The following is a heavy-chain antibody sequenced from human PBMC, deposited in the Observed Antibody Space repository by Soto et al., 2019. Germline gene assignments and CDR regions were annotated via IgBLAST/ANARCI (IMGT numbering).Heavy chain of an antibody. CDR2: FDPEDGET. J-gene: IGHJ4*02. CDR3: ARLDSSGYYYEVLSRIYL. V-gene: IGHV1-24*01. Sequence: ASVKVSCKVSGYTLTELSMHWVRQAPGKGLEWMGGFDPEDGETIYAQKFQGRVTMTEDTSTDTAYMELSSLRSEDTAVYYCARLDSSGYYYEVLSRIYLWGQGTLVTVSS. CDR1: GYTLTELS. D-gene: IGHD3-22*01.